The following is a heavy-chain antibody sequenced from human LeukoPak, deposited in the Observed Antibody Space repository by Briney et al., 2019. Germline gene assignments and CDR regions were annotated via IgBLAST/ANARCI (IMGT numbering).Heavy chain of an antibody. J-gene: IGHJ3*02. CDR2: IYYSGST. D-gene: IGHD1-26*01. CDR3: ARGWELLRAFDI. CDR1: GGSISSSSYY. Sequence: SETLSLTCTVSGGSISSSSYYWGWIRQPPGKGLEWIGSIYYSGSTYYNPSLKSRFTISVDTSKNQFSLKLSSVTAADTAVYYCARGWELLRAFDIWGQGTMVTVSS. V-gene: IGHV4-39*01.